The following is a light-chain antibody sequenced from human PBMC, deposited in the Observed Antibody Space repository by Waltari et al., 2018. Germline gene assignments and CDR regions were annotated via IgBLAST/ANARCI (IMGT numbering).Light chain of an antibody. CDR1: SSDIGSHTF. J-gene: IGLJ3*02. V-gene: IGLV2-23*01. CDR3: CSYAGRRSLM. CDR2: EDN. Sequence: QSALTQTASVSGSPGQSTTISCTGPSSDIGSHTFVSWYQKSPGKAPRLIIYEDNKRPSGASNRFSGSKSGNTASLTIFGLQAEDEGEYYCCSYAGRRSLMFGGGTKVTVL.